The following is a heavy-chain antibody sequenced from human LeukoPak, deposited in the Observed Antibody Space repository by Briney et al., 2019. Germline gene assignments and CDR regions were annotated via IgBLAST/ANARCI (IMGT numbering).Heavy chain of an antibody. V-gene: IGHV4-34*01. Sequence: SETLSLTCAVYGGSFSGYYWSWIRQPPGKGLEWIGEINHSGRTNYNPSLTSRVTISVDTSKNQFSLKLSSVTAADTAVYYCARDSGRRIASLIGDWFDPWGQGTLVTVSS. D-gene: IGHD6-13*01. J-gene: IGHJ5*02. CDR2: INHSGRT. CDR3: ARDSGRRIASLIGDWFDP. CDR1: GGSFSGYY.